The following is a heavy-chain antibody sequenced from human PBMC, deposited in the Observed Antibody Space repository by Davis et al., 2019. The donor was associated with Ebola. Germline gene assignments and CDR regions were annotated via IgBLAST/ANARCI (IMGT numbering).Heavy chain of an antibody. CDR1: GFIFRSYV. Sequence: GESLKISCAASGFIFRSYVMSWVRQAPGKGLEWVSAISHISSHIFYADSVKGRFTISRDNAKNSVFLQMNSLRVEDTAVYYCARVSLVETVKVFDYWGQGIQVTVSS. CDR3: ARVSLVETVKVFDY. D-gene: IGHD5-18*01. CDR2: ISHISSHI. V-gene: IGHV3-21*01. J-gene: IGHJ4*02.